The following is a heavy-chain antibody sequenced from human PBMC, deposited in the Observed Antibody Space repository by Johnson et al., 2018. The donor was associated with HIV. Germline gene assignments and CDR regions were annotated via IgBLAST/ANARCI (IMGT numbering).Heavy chain of an antibody. CDR3: AKDARPEGGSVSSGYPIHDAFDI. V-gene: IGHV3-30*04. D-gene: IGHD3-22*01. CDR1: GFTFSSYA. Sequence: QVQLVESGGGVVQPGMSLRVSCAASGFTFSSYAMHWVRQAPGRGLEWVAVMSYDGSNQYYADSVTCRFTISRDNSKNTLYLQMNSLRAEDTAVYYCAKDARPEGGSVSSGYPIHDAFDIWGQGTMVTVSS. J-gene: IGHJ3*02. CDR2: MSYDGSNQ.